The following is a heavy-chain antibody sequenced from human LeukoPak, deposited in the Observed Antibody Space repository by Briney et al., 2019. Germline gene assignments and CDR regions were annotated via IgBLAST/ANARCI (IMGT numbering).Heavy chain of an antibody. CDR2: ITASGDGT. D-gene: IGHD2-21*01. Sequence: GGSLRLSCAASGFTFSTYAMTWVRQAPGKGLEWVSSITASGDGTSAADSVKGRFTISRDNSKNTLYLQMKSLRAEDTALYFCVQGPYLDYWGQGTLVTVSS. J-gene: IGHJ4*02. CDR1: GFTFSTYA. CDR3: VQGPYLDY. V-gene: IGHV3-23*01.